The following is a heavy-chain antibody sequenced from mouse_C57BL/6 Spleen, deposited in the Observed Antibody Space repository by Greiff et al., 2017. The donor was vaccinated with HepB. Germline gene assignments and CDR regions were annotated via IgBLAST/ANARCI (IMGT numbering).Heavy chain of an antibody. D-gene: IGHD1-1*01. V-gene: IGHV5-4*01. CDR2: ISDGGSYT. CDR1: GFTFSSYA. Sequence: EVQRVESGGGLVKPGGSLKLSCAASGFTFSSYAMSWVRQTPEKRLEWVATISDGGSYTYYPDNVKGRFTISRDNAKNNLYLQMSHLKSEDTAMYYCACPYYYGSMGYWGQGTSVTVSS. CDR3: ACPYYYGSMGY. J-gene: IGHJ4*01.